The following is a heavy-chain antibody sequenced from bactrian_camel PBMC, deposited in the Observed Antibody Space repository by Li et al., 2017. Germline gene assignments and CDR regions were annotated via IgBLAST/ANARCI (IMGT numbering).Heavy chain of an antibody. CDR1: GDTIGRYC. J-gene: IGHJ4*01. D-gene: IGHD7*01. CDR2: IESDGST. Sequence: QVQLVESGGGSVQVGGSLRLSCVASGDTIGRYCMGRFRQIPDRERGGVAGIESDGSTSYADSVKGRFTTSMDSAKNNLYLQMNNLTTEDTGMYYCAADWFQDGARWLRTMAGSTNLPTGQGTQVTVS. V-gene: IGHV3S55*01.